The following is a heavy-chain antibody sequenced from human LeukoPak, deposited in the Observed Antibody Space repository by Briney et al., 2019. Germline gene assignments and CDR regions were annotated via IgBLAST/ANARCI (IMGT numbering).Heavy chain of an antibody. V-gene: IGHV3-48*04. CDR3: ARDLFFGSKWYEGWFDS. CDR1: GFTFSSYA. CDR2: ITSSSSTI. D-gene: IGHD2-8*01. Sequence: GGSLRLSCAASGFTFSSYAMNWVRQAPGKGLEWVSFITSSSSTIYYGDSVKGRFTISRDNAKNSLYLQMNSLRAEDTAVYYCARDLFFGSKWYEGWFDSWGRGTLVTVSS. J-gene: IGHJ5*01.